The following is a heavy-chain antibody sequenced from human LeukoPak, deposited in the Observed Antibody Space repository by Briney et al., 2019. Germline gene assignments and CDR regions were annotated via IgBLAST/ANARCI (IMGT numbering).Heavy chain of an antibody. J-gene: IGHJ4*02. V-gene: IGHV4-59*01. Sequence: SETLSLTCTVSGGSISSYYWSWIRQPPGEGLEWIGYIYYSGSTNYNPSLKSRVTISVDTSKNQFSLKLSSVTAADTAVYYCARGSWELPPFDYWGQGTLVTVSS. D-gene: IGHD1-26*01. CDR3: ARGSWELPPFDY. CDR1: GGSISSYY. CDR2: IYYSGST.